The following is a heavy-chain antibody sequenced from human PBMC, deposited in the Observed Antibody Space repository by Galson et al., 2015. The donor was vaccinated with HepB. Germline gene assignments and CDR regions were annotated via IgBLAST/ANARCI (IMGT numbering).Heavy chain of an antibody. J-gene: IGHJ4*02. V-gene: IGHV4-4*08. CDR2: IFSSGSA. CDR3: ARGCGGGSCYSFDW. Sequence: ETLSLTCTVSAGSISGNYWSWIRQSPGKGLEWIGYIFSSGSANYNPSLKSRVAISLGTSKNQFSLNLNSVTAADTAVYYCARGCGGGSCYSFDWWGQGTLVTVSS. D-gene: IGHD2-15*01. CDR1: AGSISGNY.